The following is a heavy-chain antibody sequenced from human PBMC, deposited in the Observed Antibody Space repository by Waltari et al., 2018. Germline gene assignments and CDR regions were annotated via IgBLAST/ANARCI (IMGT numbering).Heavy chain of an antibody. CDR2: IIPILGTA. CDR3: ARDRGYCSGGSCYPGYFDL. Sequence: QVQLVQSGAEVKKPGSSVKVSCKASGGTFSSYAISWVRQAPGQGLEWMGGIIPILGTANDAQKFQGRVTITADESTSTADMELSSLRSEDTAVYYCARDRGYCSGGSCYPGYFDLWGRGTLVTVSS. D-gene: IGHD2-15*01. J-gene: IGHJ2*01. V-gene: IGHV1-69*12. CDR1: GGTFSSYA.